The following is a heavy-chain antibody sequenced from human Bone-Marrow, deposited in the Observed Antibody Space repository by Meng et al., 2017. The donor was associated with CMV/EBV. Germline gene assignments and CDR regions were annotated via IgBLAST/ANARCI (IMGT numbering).Heavy chain of an antibody. Sequence: GGSLRLSCAASGFTFSSYAMSWVRQAPGKGLEWVSSISSSSNYIYYADSVKGRFTISRDNTKNSPYLQMNSLRAEDTAVYYCARDRFGSTSCYNDYWGQGTLVTVSS. J-gene: IGHJ4*02. CDR1: GFTFSSYA. V-gene: IGHV3-21*01. CDR3: ARDRFGSTSCYNDY. D-gene: IGHD2-2*02. CDR2: ISSSSNYI.